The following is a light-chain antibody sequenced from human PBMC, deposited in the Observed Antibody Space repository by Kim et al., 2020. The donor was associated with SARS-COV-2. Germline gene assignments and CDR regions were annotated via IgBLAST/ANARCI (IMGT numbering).Light chain of an antibody. Sequence: RATINCKSSQSVLYSSNNKNYLAWYQQKPVQPPKLLIYWASTRESGVPDRFSGSGSGTDFTLTISSLQAEDVAVYYCQQYYSTPLTFGGGTKLEI. CDR1: QSVLYSSNNKNY. V-gene: IGKV4-1*01. CDR2: WAS. CDR3: QQYYSTPLT. J-gene: IGKJ4*01.